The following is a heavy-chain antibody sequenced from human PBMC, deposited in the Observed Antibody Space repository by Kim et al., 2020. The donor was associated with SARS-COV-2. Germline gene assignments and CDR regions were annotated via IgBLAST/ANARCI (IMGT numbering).Heavy chain of an antibody. CDR3: ARDLKSCSATPCPGPPASHHLDV. CDR1: GFTFRHFA. CDR2: ISFDGSYK. Sequence: GGSLRLSCAASGFTFRHFAMYWVRQTPGRGLEFVTSISFDGSYKLYAESVRGRFVVSRDNARNTVYLQMSALRADDTGLYRCARDLKSCSATPCPGPPASHHLDVWGQGSSVTVSS. D-gene: IGHD6-19*01. J-gene: IGHJ6*02. V-gene: IGHV3-30*03.